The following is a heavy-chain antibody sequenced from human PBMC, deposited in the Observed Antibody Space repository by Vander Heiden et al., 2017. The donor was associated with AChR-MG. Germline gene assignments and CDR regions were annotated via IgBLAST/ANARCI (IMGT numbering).Heavy chain of an antibody. J-gene: IGHJ4*02. CDR3: ARGGGSSGWYFDY. D-gene: IGHD6-19*01. CDR2: ISDDGSNK. Sequence: QVQLVESGGGVLQPGRSLRLSCAPAGVTFSSYAMHWVRQAPGKGLEWVAVISDDGSNKSYADSVKGRFTIARDNSKNTLYLQMNSLRAEDTAVYYCARGGGSSGWYFDYWGQGTLVTVSS. V-gene: IGHV3-30-3*01. CDR1: GVTFSSYA.